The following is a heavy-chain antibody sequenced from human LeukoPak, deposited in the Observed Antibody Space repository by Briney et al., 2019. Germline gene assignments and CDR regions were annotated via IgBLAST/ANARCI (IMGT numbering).Heavy chain of an antibody. V-gene: IGHV4-38-2*02. CDR2: IYYSGST. D-gene: IGHD3-9*01. CDR3: ARVGRYYDILTGYWPGNWFDP. Sequence: SETLSLTCTVSGYSISSGYYWGWIRQPPGKGLEWIGSIYYSGSTYYNPSLKSRVTISVDTSKNQFSLKLSSVTAADTAVYYCARVGRYYDILTGYWPGNWFDPWGQGTLVTVSS. CDR1: GYSISSGYY. J-gene: IGHJ5*02.